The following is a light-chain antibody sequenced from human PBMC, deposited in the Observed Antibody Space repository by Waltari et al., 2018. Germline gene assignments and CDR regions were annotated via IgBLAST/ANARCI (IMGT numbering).Light chain of an antibody. J-gene: IGLJ3*02. V-gene: IGLV2-11*01. CDR1: SSNVGGSNY. CDR2: DVS. CDR3: CSYAGSYTWV. Sequence: QSALTQPRSVSGSPGQSVTVSCTGTSSNVGGSNYSSWYQQLPGKAPKLMIYDVSKRPSGVPDRFSGSKSGNTASLTISGLQPDDEADYYCCSYAGSYTWVFGGGTKLTVL.